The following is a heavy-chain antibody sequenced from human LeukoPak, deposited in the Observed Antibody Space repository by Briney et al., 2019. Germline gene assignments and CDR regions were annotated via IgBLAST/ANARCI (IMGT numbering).Heavy chain of an antibody. V-gene: IGHV3-23*01. CDR2: ISSSGGIT. CDR1: GFTFSSSA. D-gene: IGHD3-22*01. CDR3: ARGRYDRSGSSPGFEYFQH. J-gene: IGHJ1*01. Sequence: HAGGSLRLSCTASGFTFSSSAMSWVRQAPGEGLEWVSAISSSGGITYYADSVKGRFTISRDNANNTLYLQMNSLRAEDTAVYYCARGRYDRSGSSPGFEYFQHWGQGTLVTVSS.